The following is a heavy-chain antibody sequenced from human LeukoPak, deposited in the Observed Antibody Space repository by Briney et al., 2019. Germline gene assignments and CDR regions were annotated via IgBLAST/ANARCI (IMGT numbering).Heavy chain of an antibody. D-gene: IGHD7-27*01. V-gene: IGHV3-33*01. CDR3: ARKFLTGRLIDY. CDR1: GFTFSIYG. Sequence: PGGSLRLSCAASGFTFSIYGMHWVRQAPGKGLEWVAVIWNDGSNKYYADSVKGRFTISRDNSKNTLYLQMNSLRAEDTALYYCARKFLTGRLIDYWGQGTLVTVSS. CDR2: IWNDGSNK. J-gene: IGHJ4*02.